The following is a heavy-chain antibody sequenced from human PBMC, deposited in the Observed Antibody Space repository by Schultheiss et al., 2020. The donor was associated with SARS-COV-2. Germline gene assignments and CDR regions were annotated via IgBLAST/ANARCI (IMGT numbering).Heavy chain of an antibody. J-gene: IGHJ6*02. CDR1: GGSFSGYY. D-gene: IGHD3-10*02. V-gene: IGHV4-34*01. CDR2: IDHSGGT. CDR3: ARRMFYYYGMDV. Sequence: SETLSLTCAVSGGSFSGYYWTWIRQPPGKGLEWIGEIDHSGGTNYNPSLKSRVTILVDTSKNHLSLNLTSVTAADTAVYFCARRMFYYYGMDVWGQGTTVTVSS.